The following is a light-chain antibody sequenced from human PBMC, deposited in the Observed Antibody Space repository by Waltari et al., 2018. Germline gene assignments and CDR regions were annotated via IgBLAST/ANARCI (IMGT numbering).Light chain of an antibody. J-gene: IGKJ1*01. CDR2: GAS. V-gene: IGKV3-20*01. CDR3: QNHERLPAV. Sequence: ELVLTQSPGTLSLSPGERAPLSCRASQNIGRYLIWYQQKPGQAPRLLIYGASSRAAGIPDRFSGSGSGTDFSLTISRLEPEDFAVYYCQNHERLPAVFGQGTKVEIK. CDR1: QNIGRY.